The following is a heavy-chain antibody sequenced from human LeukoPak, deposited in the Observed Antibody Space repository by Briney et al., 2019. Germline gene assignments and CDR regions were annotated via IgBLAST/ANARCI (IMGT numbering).Heavy chain of an antibody. J-gene: IGHJ5*02. V-gene: IGHV4-39*07. CDR1: GGSISSSSYY. Sequence: SETLSLTCTVSGGSISSSSYYWGWIRQPPGKGLEWIGSIYYSGSTYYNPSIKSRVTISVDTSKNQFSLKLSSVTAADTAVYYCARGGRAIVANWFDPWGQGTLVTVSS. CDR3: ARGGRAIVANWFDP. D-gene: IGHD5-12*01. CDR2: IYYSGST.